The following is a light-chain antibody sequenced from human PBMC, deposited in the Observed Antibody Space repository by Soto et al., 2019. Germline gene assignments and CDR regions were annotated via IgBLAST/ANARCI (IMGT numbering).Light chain of an antibody. J-gene: IGLJ1*01. CDR3: QSFDSSLSGCV. CDR2: GNS. Sequence: QSALTQPPSVSGVPGQRVTISCTGSSSNIGAGYDVHWYQQLPGTAPKLLIYGNSNRPSGVPDRFSGSKSGTSASLVITGLQAEDEADYYCQSFDSSLSGCVFGTGTKLTVL. V-gene: IGLV1-40*01. CDR1: SSNIGAGYD.